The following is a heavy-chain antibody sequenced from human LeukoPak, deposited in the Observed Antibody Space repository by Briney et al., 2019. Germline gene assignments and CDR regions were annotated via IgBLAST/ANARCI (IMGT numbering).Heavy chain of an antibody. CDR2: IIPILGIP. CDR3: AKHIAVAGTNYYGMDV. CDR1: GGTFSSYA. Sequence: SVKVSCKASGGTFSSYAISWVRQAPGQGLEWMGRIIPILGIPNNAQKFQGRVTITADKSTRTAYLELSSLRSEDTAVYYCAKHIAVAGTNYYGMDVWGQGTAVTVSS. J-gene: IGHJ6*02. V-gene: IGHV1-69*04. D-gene: IGHD6-19*01.